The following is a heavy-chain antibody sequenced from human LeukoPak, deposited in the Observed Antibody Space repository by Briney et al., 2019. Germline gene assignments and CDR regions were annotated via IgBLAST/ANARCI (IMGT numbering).Heavy chain of an antibody. CDR3: ARTYDYLWNYLDC. CDR2: INPNGGDT. D-gene: IGHD4-11*01. CDR1: GYTFTGYY. Sequence: ASVKVSFKASGYTFTGYYIHWVRQAPGQGLEWMGKINPNGGDTNYAQKFQGRVTMTRDTSISTAYMELSGLRSDDTAVYFCARTYDYLWNYLDCWGQGTLVTVSS. V-gene: IGHV1-2*02. J-gene: IGHJ4*02.